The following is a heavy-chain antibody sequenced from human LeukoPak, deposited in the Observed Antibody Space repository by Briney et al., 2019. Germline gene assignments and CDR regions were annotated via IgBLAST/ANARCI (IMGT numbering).Heavy chain of an antibody. CDR2: INWNGGST. Sequence: PGGSLRLSCAASGFTFDDYGMSWVRQAPGKGVEGVSGINWNGGSTGYADCVKGRFTISRDNAKNSLYLQMNSLRAEDTALYYCARGSYCSSTSCPAFDYWGKGTLVTVSS. CDR1: GFTFDDYG. CDR3: ARGSYCSSTSCPAFDY. D-gene: IGHD2-2*01. V-gene: IGHV3-20*04. J-gene: IGHJ4*02.